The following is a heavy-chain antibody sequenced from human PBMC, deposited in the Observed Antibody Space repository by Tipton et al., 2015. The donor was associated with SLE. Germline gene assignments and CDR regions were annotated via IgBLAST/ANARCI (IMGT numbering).Heavy chain of an antibody. D-gene: IGHD3-10*01. V-gene: IGHV4-34*01. CDR2: INHSGST. J-gene: IGHJ4*02. Sequence: TLSLTCAVYGGPFSGYCWTWIRQPPGKGLEWIGEINHSGSTNYNPSLKSRVTISVDTSRNQFSLKLSSVTAADTAVYYCARIRVPTLEADYWGQGTPVTVSS. CDR1: GGPFSGYC. CDR3: ARIRVPTLEADY.